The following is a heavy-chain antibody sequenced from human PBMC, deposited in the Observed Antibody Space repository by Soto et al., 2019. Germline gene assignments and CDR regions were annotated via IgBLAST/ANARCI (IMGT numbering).Heavy chain of an antibody. Sequence: ASVKVSCKASGYTFTSYAMHWVRQAPGQRLEWMGWINAGNGNTKYSQKFQGRVTITRDTSASTAYMELSSLRSEDTAVYYCAKDTYYYDSSGYYPSNLNFDYWGQGALVTVSS. CDR2: INAGNGNT. J-gene: IGHJ4*02. CDR1: GYTFTSYA. CDR3: AKDTYYYDSSGYYPSNLNFDY. V-gene: IGHV1-3*01. D-gene: IGHD3-22*01.